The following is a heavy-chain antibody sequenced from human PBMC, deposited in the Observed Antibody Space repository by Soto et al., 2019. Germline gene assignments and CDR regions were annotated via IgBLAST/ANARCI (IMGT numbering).Heavy chain of an antibody. CDR2: INAGNGNT. D-gene: IGHD6-19*01. CDR1: GYTFTSYA. CDR3: ARDSSGWYVGVDY. V-gene: IGHV1-3*01. Sequence: REASVKVSCKASGYTFTSYAMHWVRQAPGQRLEWKGWINAGNGNTKYSQKFQGRVTITRDTSASTTYMELSSLRSEDTAVYYCARDSSGWYVGVDYWGQGTLVTVSS. J-gene: IGHJ4*02.